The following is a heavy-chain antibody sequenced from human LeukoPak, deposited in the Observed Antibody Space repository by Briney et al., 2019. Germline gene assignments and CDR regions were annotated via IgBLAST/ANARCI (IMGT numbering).Heavy chain of an antibody. CDR1: GYTLTELS. V-gene: IGHV1-24*01. J-gene: IGHJ4*02. CDR2: FDPEDGET. Sequence: ASVKVSCKVSGYTLTELSMHWVRQAPGKGLEWMGGFDPEDGETIYAQKSQGRVTMTEDTSTDTAYMELSSQRSEDTAVYYCAPSAYSSSWYTFDYWGQGTLVTVSS. CDR3: APSAYSSSWYTFDY. D-gene: IGHD6-13*01.